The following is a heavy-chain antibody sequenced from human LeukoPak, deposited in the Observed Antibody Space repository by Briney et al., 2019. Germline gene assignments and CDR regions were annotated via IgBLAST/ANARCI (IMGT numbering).Heavy chain of an antibody. D-gene: IGHD2-21*02. CDR1: GFTFSSYG. J-gene: IGHJ4*02. Sequence: PGGSLRLSCAASGFTFSSYGMRWVRQAPGKGLEWVAVIWYDGSNKYYADSVKGRFTISRDNSKNTLYLQMNSLRAEDTAVYYCAKAPYCGGDCYTAFDYWGQGTLVTVSS. CDR3: AKAPYCGGDCYTAFDY. V-gene: IGHV3-33*06. CDR2: IWYDGSNK.